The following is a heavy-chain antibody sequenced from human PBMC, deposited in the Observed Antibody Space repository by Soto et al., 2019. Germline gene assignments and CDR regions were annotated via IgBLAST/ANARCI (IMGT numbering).Heavy chain of an antibody. CDR2: LSYDGSNK. CDR1: GFTFSSYA. Sequence: GGSLRLSCAASGFTFSSYAMHWVRQAPGKGLEWVAVLSYDGSNKYYADSVKGRFTISRDNSKNTLYLQMNSLRAEDTAVYYCARDRVRAAAGYYYYYGMDVWGQGTTVTVSS. CDR3: ARDRVRAAAGYYYYYGMDV. V-gene: IGHV3-30-3*01. D-gene: IGHD6-13*01. J-gene: IGHJ6*02.